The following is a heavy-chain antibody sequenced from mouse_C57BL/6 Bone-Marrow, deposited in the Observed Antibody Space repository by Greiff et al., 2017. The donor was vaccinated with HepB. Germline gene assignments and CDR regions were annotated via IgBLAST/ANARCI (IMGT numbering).Heavy chain of an antibody. V-gene: IGHV1-55*01. CDR1: GYTFTSYW. CDR2: IYPGSGST. CDR3: ARGYYGSSLYYFDY. J-gene: IGHJ2*01. D-gene: IGHD1-1*01. Sequence: QVHVKQPGAELVKPGASVKMSCKASGYTFTSYWITWVKQRPGQGLEWIGDIYPGSGSTNYNEKFKSKATLTVDTSSSTAYMQLSSLTSEDSAVYYCARGYYGSSLYYFDYWGQGTTLTVSS.